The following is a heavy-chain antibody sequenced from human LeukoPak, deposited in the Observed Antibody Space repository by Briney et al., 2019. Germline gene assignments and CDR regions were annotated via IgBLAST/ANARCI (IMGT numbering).Heavy chain of an antibody. CDR1: GGSISSYH. Sequence: SETLSLTCTVSGGSISSYHWSWIRQPAGKGLEWIGRIYTSGSTNYNPSLKSRVTMSVDTSKNQFSLKLSSVTAADTAVYYCARDSSPRYCSSTSCYKVHYGWFDPWGQGTLVTVSS. V-gene: IGHV4-4*07. D-gene: IGHD2-2*02. J-gene: IGHJ5*02. CDR2: IYTSGST. CDR3: ARDSSPRYCSSTSCYKVHYGWFDP.